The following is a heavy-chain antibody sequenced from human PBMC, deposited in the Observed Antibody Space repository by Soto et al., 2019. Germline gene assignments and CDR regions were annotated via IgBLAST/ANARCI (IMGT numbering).Heavy chain of an antibody. D-gene: IGHD3-22*01. CDR1: GGTFSSYA. V-gene: IGHV1-69*13. Sequence: SVKVSCKASGGTFSSYAISWVRQAPGQGLEWMGGIIPIFGTANYAQKFQGGVTITADESTSTAYMELSSLRSEDTAVYYCARGVYYDPHNRLYGMDVWGQGTTVTVSS. CDR2: IIPIFGTA. CDR3: ARGVYYDPHNRLYGMDV. J-gene: IGHJ6*02.